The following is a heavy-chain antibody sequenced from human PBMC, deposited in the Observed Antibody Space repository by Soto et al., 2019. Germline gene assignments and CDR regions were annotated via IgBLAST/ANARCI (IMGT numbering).Heavy chain of an antibody. CDR2: ISPYNGAT. CDR3: TRDLGVSTLPYYFDN. CDR1: GYNFINYG. J-gene: IGHJ4*02. V-gene: IGHV1-18*03. Sequence: GASVKVSCKASGYNFINYGISWVRQAPGQGLEWMGWISPYNGATNYAQKLQGRVTMTTDTSTSTAYMELRSLRSDDMAVYYCTRDLGVSTLPYYFDNWGQGTLVTVSS.